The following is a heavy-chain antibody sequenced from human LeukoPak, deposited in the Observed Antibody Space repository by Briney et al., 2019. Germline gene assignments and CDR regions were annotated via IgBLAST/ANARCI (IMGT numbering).Heavy chain of an antibody. CDR2: IRYDGRNK. V-gene: IGHV3-30*02. Sequence: GGSLRRSCAASGFTFSSYGMRWVRQAPGKGLEWGAFIRYDGRNKYYVDFVKVRFTISRDNSKTKLYLQMNSLKAEDTAVYYCAKDGGNAAFDIWGQGTMIIVSS. CDR3: AKDGGNAAFDI. CDR1: GFTFSSYG. D-gene: IGHD3-16*01. J-gene: IGHJ3*02.